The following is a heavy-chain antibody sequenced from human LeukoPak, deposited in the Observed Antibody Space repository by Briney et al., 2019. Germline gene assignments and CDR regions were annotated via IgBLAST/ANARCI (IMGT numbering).Heavy chain of an antibody. CDR3: ARSGGYCSGGSCYRYWYFDL. CDR2: IIPILGIA. Sequence: SVKVSCKASGGTFSSYTISWVRQAPGQGLEWMGRIIPILGIANYAQKFQGRVTITADKSTSTAYMELSSLRSEDTAVYYCARSGGYCSGGSCYRYWYFDLWGRGTLVTVSS. D-gene: IGHD2-15*01. V-gene: IGHV1-69*02. CDR1: GGTFSSYT. J-gene: IGHJ2*01.